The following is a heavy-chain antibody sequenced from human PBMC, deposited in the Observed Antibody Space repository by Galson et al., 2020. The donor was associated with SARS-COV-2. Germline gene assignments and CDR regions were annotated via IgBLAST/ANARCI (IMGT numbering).Heavy chain of an antibody. D-gene: IGHD4-17*01. CDR2: IYISGNT. V-gene: IGHV4-61*02. Sequence: SETLSLTCTVSGGSLTGRSYYWTWIRQPAGKGLEWIGRIYISGNTDYNPSPRSRVTISLDTSKKQFSLKLKSVTAADTAGYYCTKEDYGDYGGPWFDPWGQGTLVTGSS. CDR1: GGSLTGRSYY. J-gene: IGHJ5*02. CDR3: TKEDYGDYGGPWFDP.